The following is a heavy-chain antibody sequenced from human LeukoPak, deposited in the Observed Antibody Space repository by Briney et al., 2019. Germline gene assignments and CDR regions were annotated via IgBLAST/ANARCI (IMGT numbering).Heavy chain of an antibody. J-gene: IGHJ4*02. CDR2: ISAYNGNT. CDR3: ARSGQLAAFDY. Sequence: ASVKVSCKASGYTFTSYGISWVRQAPGQGLEWMGWISAYNGNTNYAQKLQGRVTITRDTSASTAYMELSSLRSEDTAVYYCARSGQLAAFDYWGQGTLVTVSS. CDR1: GYTFTSYG. V-gene: IGHV1-18*01. D-gene: IGHD6-6*01.